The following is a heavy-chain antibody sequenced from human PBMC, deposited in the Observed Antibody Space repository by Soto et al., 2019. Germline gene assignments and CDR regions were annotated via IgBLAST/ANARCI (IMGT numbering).Heavy chain of an antibody. CDR1: GFTFSSYE. Sequence: EVQLVESGGGLVQPGGSLRLSCAASGFTFSSYEMNWDRQAPGKGLEWVSYISSSGSTIYYADSVKGRFTISRDNAKNSLYLQMNSLRAEDTAVYYCARDLTVRLYYFDYWGQGTLVTVSS. V-gene: IGHV3-48*03. CDR3: ARDLTVRLYYFDY. CDR2: ISSSGSTI. J-gene: IGHJ4*02. D-gene: IGHD3-10*01.